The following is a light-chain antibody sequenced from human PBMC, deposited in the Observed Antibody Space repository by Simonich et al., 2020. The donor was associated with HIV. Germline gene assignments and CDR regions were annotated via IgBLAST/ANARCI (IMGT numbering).Light chain of an antibody. CDR1: QRVLYSSNNKNY. CDR3: QQYYNTPYT. CDR2: WAS. J-gene: IGKJ2*01. V-gene: IGKV4-1*01. Sequence: IVMTQSPDSLAVSLGERATINCKSSQRVLYSSNNKNYLAWFQQKPGQPPKLLIYWASTRESGVPDRFSGSGSGTDFTLTISSLQAEDVAVYYCQQYYNTPYTFGQGTKLEIK.